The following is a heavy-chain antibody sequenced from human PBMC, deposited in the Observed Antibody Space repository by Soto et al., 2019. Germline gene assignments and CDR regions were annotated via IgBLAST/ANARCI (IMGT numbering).Heavy chain of an antibody. D-gene: IGHD3-3*01. Sequence: SETLSLTCAVSGGSISSYYWSWIRQPPGKGLEWIGYIYYSGSTNYNPSLKSRVTISVDTSKNQFSLKLSSVTAADTAVYYCARGSPDFWSGYGYYYYGMDVWGQGTTVTVSS. CDR2: IYYSGST. CDR1: GGSISSYY. CDR3: ARGSPDFWSGYGYYYYGMDV. J-gene: IGHJ6*02. V-gene: IGHV4-59*01.